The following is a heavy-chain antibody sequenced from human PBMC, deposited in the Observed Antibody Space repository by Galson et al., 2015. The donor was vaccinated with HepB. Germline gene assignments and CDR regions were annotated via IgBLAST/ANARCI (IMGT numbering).Heavy chain of an antibody. Sequence: SVKVSCKASGYTFTDNYIHWVRQALGRGLEWMGWINPNGGGTNYAQKFQDRVTMTRDTSISTAYMELSRLRSDDTAVYYCARGLYDTSGYYYSTWCYWVQGTLVTASS. D-gene: IGHD3-22*01. CDR1: GYTFTDNY. J-gene: IGHJ4*02. CDR3: ARGLYDTSGYYYSTWCY. V-gene: IGHV1-2*02. CDR2: INPNGGGT.